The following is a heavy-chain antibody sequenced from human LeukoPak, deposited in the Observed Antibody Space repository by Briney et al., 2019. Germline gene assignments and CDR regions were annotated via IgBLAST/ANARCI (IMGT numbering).Heavy chain of an antibody. CDR2: IIPMFDTA. J-gene: IGHJ4*02. D-gene: IGHD2-2*01. CDR1: GGTFSSYA. V-gene: IGHV1-69*06. CDR3: AVRNCSSTTCSGPLDH. Sequence: SVKVSCKASGGTFSSYAISWVRQAPGQGLEWMGRIIPMFDTANYAQKFQGRVTITADKSTSTAYMELSSLRSEDTAVYYCAVRNCSSTTCSGPLDHWGQGTLVTVSS.